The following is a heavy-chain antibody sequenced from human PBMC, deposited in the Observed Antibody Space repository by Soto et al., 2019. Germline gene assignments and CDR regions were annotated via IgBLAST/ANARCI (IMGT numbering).Heavy chain of an antibody. V-gene: IGHV4-34*01. CDR1: GGSFSGYY. J-gene: IGHJ4*02. CDR2: INHSGST. D-gene: IGHD3-9*01. Sequence: PSETLSLTWAVYGGSFSGYYWSLIRQPQGKGLEWIGEINHSGSTNYNPSLKSRVTISVDTSKNQFSLKLSSVTAADTAVYYCASRPKSTLTGYYRLPIDYWGQGTLVTVSS. CDR3: ASRPKSTLTGYYRLPIDY.